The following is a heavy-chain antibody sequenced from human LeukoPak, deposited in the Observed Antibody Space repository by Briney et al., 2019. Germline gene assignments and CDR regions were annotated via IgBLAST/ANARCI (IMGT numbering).Heavy chain of an antibody. CDR1: GGSISSGDYY. Sequence: SQTLSLTCTVSGGSISSGDYYWSWIRQPPGKGLEWIGYIYYSGSTYYNPSLKSRVTISVDTSKNQFSLKLSSVTVADTAVYYCATRLDCSSTSCYANFDYWGQGTLVTVSS. D-gene: IGHD2-2*01. J-gene: IGHJ4*02. CDR3: ATRLDCSSTSCYANFDY. CDR2: IYYSGST. V-gene: IGHV4-30-4*08.